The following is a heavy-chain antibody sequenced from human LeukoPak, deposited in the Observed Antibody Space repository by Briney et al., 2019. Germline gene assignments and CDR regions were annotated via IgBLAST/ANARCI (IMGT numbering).Heavy chain of an antibody. D-gene: IGHD2-2*01. CDR3: ARDLGDIVVVPAAIWFDP. CDR2: INPNSGGT. J-gene: IGHJ5*02. CDR1: GYSFTGYY. Sequence: ASVKVSCKASGYSFTGYYMHWARQAPGQGLEWMGWINPNSGGTNYAQKFQGRVTMTRDTSISTAYMELSRLRSDDTAVYYCARDLGDIVVVPAAIWFDPWGQGTLVTVSS. V-gene: IGHV1-2*02.